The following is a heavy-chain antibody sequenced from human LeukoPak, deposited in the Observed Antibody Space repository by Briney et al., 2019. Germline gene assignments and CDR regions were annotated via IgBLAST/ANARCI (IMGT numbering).Heavy chain of an antibody. CDR2: IHSNSGGE. V-gene: IGHV1-2*06. J-gene: IGHJ4*02. CDR1: GYTFTAHY. Sequence: ASVKVSCKASGYTFTAHYIHWVRQAPGQGLEWMGQIHSNSGGEKYAQKFQGRVTVLRDTSINTIYMELTSLTSDDTAVYYCAREPYSGSSGRHGRTFDYWGQGTLVTVSS. D-gene: IGHD6-6*01. CDR3: AREPYSGSSGRHGRTFDY.